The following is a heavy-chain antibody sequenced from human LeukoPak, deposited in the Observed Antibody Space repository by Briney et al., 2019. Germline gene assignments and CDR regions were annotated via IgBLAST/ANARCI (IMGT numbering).Heavy chain of an antibody. CDR3: AREGGILWFGDYGGFDP. V-gene: IGHV4-61*02. CDR2: IYTSGST. Sequence: SETLSLTCTVSGGSISSGSYYWSWIRQPAGKGLEWIGRIYTSGSTNYNPSLKSRVTISVDTSKNQFSLKLSSVTAADTAVYYCAREGGILWFGDYGGFDPWGQGTLVTVSS. D-gene: IGHD3-10*01. CDR1: GGSISSGSYY. J-gene: IGHJ5*02.